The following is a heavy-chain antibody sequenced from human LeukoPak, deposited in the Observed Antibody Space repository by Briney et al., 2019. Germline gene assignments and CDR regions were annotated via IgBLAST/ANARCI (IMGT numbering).Heavy chain of an antibody. D-gene: IGHD5-24*01. V-gene: IGHV3-23*01. CDR3: AKDLSLGMATINLEVFDY. Sequence: GGSLRLSCAASGFTFSSYAMSWVRQAPGKGLEWVSAISASDGSTYYADSVKGRFTISRANSKNTLYLQMNSLRAEDTAVYYCAKDLSLGMATINLEVFDYWGQGTLVTVSS. CDR2: ISASDGST. CDR1: GFTFSSYA. J-gene: IGHJ4*02.